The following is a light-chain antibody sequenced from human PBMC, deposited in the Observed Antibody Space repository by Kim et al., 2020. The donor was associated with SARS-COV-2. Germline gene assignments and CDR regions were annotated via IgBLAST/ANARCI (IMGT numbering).Light chain of an antibody. CDR2: AAS. J-gene: IGKJ3*01. CDR3: LQDYSYPFT. Sequence: AIQMTQSPSSLSASVGDRITITCRASQVIRNDLGWYQQKPGKAPRLLIYAASTLQSGVPSRFSGSGSGTDFTLTISSLQPEDFATYYCLQDYSYPFTFGPGTKVDIK. V-gene: IGKV1-6*01. CDR1: QVIRND.